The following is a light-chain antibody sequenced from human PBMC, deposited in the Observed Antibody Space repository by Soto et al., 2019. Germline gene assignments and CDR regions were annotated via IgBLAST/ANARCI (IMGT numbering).Light chain of an antibody. CDR3: CSYTSLSTVV. V-gene: IGLV2-14*01. Sequence: QSALTQPASVSGSPGQSITISCTGTSSDVGGYNHVSWYQHSPGKAPKLILFAVSDRPSGVSHRFSGSKSGITASLTISGLEADDEADSYCCSYTSLSTVVFGGGTKLTVL. J-gene: IGLJ2*01. CDR2: AVS. CDR1: SSDVGGYNH.